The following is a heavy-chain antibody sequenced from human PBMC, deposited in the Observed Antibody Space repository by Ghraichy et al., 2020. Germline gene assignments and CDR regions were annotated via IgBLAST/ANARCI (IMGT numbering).Heavy chain of an antibody. J-gene: IGHJ4*02. Sequence: GGSLRLSCAASGFTFSSYWMSWVRQAPGKGLEWVANIKQDGSEKYYVDSVKGRFTISRDNAKNSLYLQMNSLRAEDTAVYYCARVPWENMVRGVYDYWGQGTLVTVSS. CDR1: GFTFSSYW. V-gene: IGHV3-7*03. CDR3: ARVPWENMVRGVYDY. D-gene: IGHD3-10*01. CDR2: IKQDGSEK.